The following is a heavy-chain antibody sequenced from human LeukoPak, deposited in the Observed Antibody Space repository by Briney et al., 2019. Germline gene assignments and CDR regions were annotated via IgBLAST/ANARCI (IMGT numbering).Heavy chain of an antibody. D-gene: IGHD3-22*01. V-gene: IGHV3-66*03. CDR3: AKYYYDSSGYGHYFDY. CDR2: IYSDNT. Sequence: GGSLRLSCTVSGFTVSSNSMSWVRQAPGKGLEWVSFIYSDNTHYADSVKGRFTISRDNSKNTLYLQMNSLRAEDTAVYYCAKYYYDSSGYGHYFDYWGQGTLVTVSS. CDR1: GFTVSSNS. J-gene: IGHJ4*02.